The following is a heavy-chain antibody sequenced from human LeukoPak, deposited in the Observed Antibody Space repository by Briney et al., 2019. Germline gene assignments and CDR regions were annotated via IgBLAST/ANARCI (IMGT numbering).Heavy chain of an antibody. CDR2: IYTSGST. D-gene: IGHD3-3*01. V-gene: IGHV4-61*02. Sequence: SQTLSLTCTVSGGSISSGSYYWSWIRRPAGKGLEWIGRIYTSGSTSYNPSLKSRVTILVDTSKNQFSLKLSSVTAADTAVYYCARHSTFFGVVIIKGRVRGPFDYWGQGTLVTVSS. J-gene: IGHJ4*02. CDR3: ARHSTFFGVVIIKGRVRGPFDY. CDR1: GGSISSGSYY.